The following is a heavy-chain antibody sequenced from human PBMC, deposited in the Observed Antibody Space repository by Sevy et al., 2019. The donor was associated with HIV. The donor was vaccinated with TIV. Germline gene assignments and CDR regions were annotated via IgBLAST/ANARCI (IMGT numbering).Heavy chain of an antibody. J-gene: IGHJ5*02. CDR1: GFTFSSYA. V-gene: IGHV3-30-3*01. D-gene: IGHD3-16*01. Sequence: GGSLRLSCAASGFTFSSYAMHWVRQAPGKGLEWVAVISYDGSNKYYADSVKGRFTISRDNSKNTRYLQMNGLRAEDTAVYYCARDGGSAIAPQYNWFDPWGQGTLVTVSS. CDR3: ARDGGSAIAPQYNWFDP. CDR2: ISYDGSNK.